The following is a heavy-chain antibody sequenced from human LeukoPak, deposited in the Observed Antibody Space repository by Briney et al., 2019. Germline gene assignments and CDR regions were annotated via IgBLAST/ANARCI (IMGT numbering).Heavy chain of an antibody. CDR2: ISGSGGST. Sequence: GGSLRLSCAASGFTFSSYGMSWVRQAPGKGLEWVSAISGSGGSTYYADSVKGHFTISRDNSKNTLYLPMNSLRAEDTAVYYCAKEGDYCSSTICYADYWGQGTLVTVSS. CDR3: AKEGDYCSSTICYADY. V-gene: IGHV3-23*01. CDR1: GFTFSSYG. J-gene: IGHJ4*02. D-gene: IGHD2-2*01.